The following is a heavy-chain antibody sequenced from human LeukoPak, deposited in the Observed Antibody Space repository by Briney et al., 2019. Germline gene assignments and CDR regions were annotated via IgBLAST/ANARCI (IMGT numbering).Heavy chain of an antibody. V-gene: IGHV4-34*01. CDR1: GGSFSGYY. D-gene: IGHD3-10*01. CDR2: INHSGST. CDR3: ARKGYYYGSGSYYIPYYFDY. J-gene: IGHJ4*02. Sequence: PSETLSLTCAVYGGSFSGYYWSWIRQPPGKGLEWIGEINHSGSTNYNPSLKSRVTISVDTSKNQFSLKLSSVTAADTAVYYCARKGYYYGSGSYYIPYYFDYWGQGTLVTVSS.